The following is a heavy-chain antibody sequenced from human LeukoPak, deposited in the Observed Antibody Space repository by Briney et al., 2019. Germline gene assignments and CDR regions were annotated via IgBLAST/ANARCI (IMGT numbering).Heavy chain of an antibody. Sequence: GGSLRLSCAASGFTFNSYSMNWVRQAPGKGLEWISYMSSSGTTNYHADSVKGRFTISRDNAKNSLYLQMDSLRAEDTAVYYCARGYYGTSGYPLFHHWGQGTLVTVSS. CDR1: GFTFNSYS. CDR2: MSSSGTTN. CDR3: ARGYYGTSGYPLFHH. J-gene: IGHJ1*01. V-gene: IGHV3-48*04. D-gene: IGHD3-22*01.